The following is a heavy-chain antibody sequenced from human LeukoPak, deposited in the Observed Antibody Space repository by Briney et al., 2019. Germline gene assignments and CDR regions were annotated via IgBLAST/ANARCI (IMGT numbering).Heavy chain of an antibody. CDR3: AREFISGSGRGWFDP. V-gene: IGHV4-59*12. Sequence: SETLSLTCTVSGGSISSYYWSWIRQPPGKGLEWIGYIYYSGSTNYNPSLKSRVTISVDTSKNQFSLKLSSVTAADTAVYYCAREFISGSGRGWFDPWGQGTLVTVSS. CDR2: IYYSGST. CDR1: GGSISSYY. J-gene: IGHJ5*02. D-gene: IGHD3-10*01.